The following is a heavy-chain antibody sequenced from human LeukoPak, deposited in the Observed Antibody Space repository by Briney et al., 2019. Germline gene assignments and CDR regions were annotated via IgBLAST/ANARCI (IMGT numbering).Heavy chain of an antibody. Sequence: GGSLRLSCAASGFTFSSYGMHWARQAPGKGLEWVAFIRYDGSNKYYADSVKGRFTISRDNSKNTLYLQMNSLRAVDTAVYYCAKGAPVYCSSTSCYTTRFDYWGQGTLVTVSS. CDR3: AKGAPVYCSSTSCYTTRFDY. J-gene: IGHJ4*02. CDR2: IRYDGSNK. D-gene: IGHD2-2*02. CDR1: GFTFSSYG. V-gene: IGHV3-30*02.